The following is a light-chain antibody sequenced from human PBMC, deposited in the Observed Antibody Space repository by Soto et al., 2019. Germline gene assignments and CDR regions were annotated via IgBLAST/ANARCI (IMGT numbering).Light chain of an antibody. CDR1: SSDIGAYNY. CDR3: SSYTTSLTLV. V-gene: IGLV2-14*01. Sequence: QSALTQPASVSGSPGQSITNSCTGTSSDIGAYNYVSWYQQHPGKAPKLLIYGLTNRPSGVSNRFSGSKSGNTASLTISGLQAEDDADYYCSSYTTSLTLVFGGATKLTVL. CDR2: GLT. J-gene: IGLJ3*02.